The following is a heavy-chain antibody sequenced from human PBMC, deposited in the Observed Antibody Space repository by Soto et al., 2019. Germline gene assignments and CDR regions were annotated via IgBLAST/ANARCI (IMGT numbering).Heavy chain of an antibody. V-gene: IGHV6-1*01. D-gene: IGHD6-19*01. J-gene: IGHJ5*01. CDR2: TYYRSKWYN. CDR3: ARDEYTSGWYRFDP. Sequence: TLSLTCAISGDSVSSNSAAWNWIRQSPSRGLEWLGRTYYRSKWYNDYAISVKSRITINPDTSKNQFSLQLNSVTPEDTAVYYCARDEYTSGWYRFDPWGQGILVTVSS. CDR1: GDSVSSNSAA.